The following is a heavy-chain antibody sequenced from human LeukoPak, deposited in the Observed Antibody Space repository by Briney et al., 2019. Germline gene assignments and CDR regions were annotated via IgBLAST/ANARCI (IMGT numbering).Heavy chain of an antibody. CDR3: ARAAGITALGPRFDYFDS. CDR2: ISSGGDNI. CDR1: GFTFSMYT. Sequence: GGSLRLSCVASGFTFSMYTMHWVRQAPGKGLEWVSHISSGGDNIFYADSVKGRFTISRDNARNSLYLQMSRLRVEDTALYYCARAAGITALGPRFDYFDSWGQGALVTVSS. D-gene: IGHD6-13*01. J-gene: IGHJ4*02. V-gene: IGHV3-48*04.